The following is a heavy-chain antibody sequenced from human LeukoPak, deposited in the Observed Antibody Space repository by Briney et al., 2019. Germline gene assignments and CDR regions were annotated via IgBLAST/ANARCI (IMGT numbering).Heavy chain of an antibody. V-gene: IGHV1-18*01. D-gene: IGHD6-13*01. CDR3: ARGYQYSSSLYYYYYMDV. Sequence: ASVKVSCKASGYTFTSYGISWVRQAPGQGPEWMGWISAYNGNANYAQKLQGRVTMTTDTSTSTAYMELRSLRSDDTAVYYCARGYQYSSSLYYYYYMDVWGKGTTVTVPS. J-gene: IGHJ6*03. CDR2: ISAYNGNA. CDR1: GYTFTSYG.